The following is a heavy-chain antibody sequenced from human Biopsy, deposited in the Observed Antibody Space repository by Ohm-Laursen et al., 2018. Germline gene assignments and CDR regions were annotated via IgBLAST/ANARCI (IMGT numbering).Heavy chain of an antibody. V-gene: IGHV3-9*01. Sequence: SLRLSCSASGFRFDDYAMHWVRQVPGKGLEWVSGISWNGGTIGYADSVKGRFTISRDDAKNSLHLQMDSLRPEDTALYYCAKACCSGSYYDGFDVWGQGTVVTVSS. J-gene: IGHJ3*01. CDR2: ISWNGGTI. CDR3: AKACCSGSYYDGFDV. CDR1: GFRFDDYA. D-gene: IGHD1-26*01.